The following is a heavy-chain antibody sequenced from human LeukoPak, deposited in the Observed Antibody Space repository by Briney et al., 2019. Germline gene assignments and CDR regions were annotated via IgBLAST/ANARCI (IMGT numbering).Heavy chain of an antibody. CDR1: GFTFSSYS. CDR2: ISSSSSTI. CDR3: ARTRWFGELGANDAFDI. D-gene: IGHD3-10*01. V-gene: IGHV3-48*01. J-gene: IGHJ3*02. Sequence: GGSLRLSCAASGFTFSSYSMNWVRQAPGKGLEWVSYISSSSSTIYYADSVKGRFTISRDNAKNSLYLQMNSLRAEDTAVYYCARTRWFGELGANDAFDIWGQGTMVTVSS.